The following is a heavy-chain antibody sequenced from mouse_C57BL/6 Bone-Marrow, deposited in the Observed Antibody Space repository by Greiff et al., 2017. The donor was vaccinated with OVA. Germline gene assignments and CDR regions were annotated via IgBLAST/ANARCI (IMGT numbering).Heavy chain of an antibody. Sequence: EVKLVESGGGLVKPGGSLKLSCAASGFTFSSYAMSWVRQTPEKRLEWVATISDGGSYTYYPDNVKGRFTISRDNAKNNLYLQMSHLKSEDTAMYYCARDGGYGLYYFDYWGQGTTLTVSS. J-gene: IGHJ2*01. CDR2: ISDGGSYT. V-gene: IGHV5-4*01. CDR3: ARDGGYGLYYFDY. D-gene: IGHD2-2*01. CDR1: GFTFSSYA.